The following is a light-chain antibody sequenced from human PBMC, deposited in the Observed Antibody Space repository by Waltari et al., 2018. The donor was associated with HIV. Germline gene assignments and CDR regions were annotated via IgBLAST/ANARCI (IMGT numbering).Light chain of an antibody. CDR2: GNH. J-gene: IGLJ3*02. V-gene: IGLV1-44*01. CDR1: SSNIGTKT. CDR3: AAWDDSLNAWV. Sequence: QSVLTQPPSASGTPGQRVTISCSGSSSNIGTKTVNWYQQLPGSAPKFLMYGNHVRPSGVPDRFSGSKSGTSGSLAISGLRSEDEADYYCAAWDDSLNAWVFGGGTKVTVL.